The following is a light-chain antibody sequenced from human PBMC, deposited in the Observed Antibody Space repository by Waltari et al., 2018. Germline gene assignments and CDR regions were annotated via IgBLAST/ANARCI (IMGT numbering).Light chain of an antibody. CDR3: AAWDDSLNAVV. CDR2: SND. Sequence: QSVLTQPPSASGTPGQRVTISCSGSNSNVSVNPVNWYQQLPGAAPEVVIYSNDQRPSGVPDRFSGSKSGTSASLAISGLQSEDEAHYYCAAWDDSLNAVVFGGGTKVTVL. CDR1: NSNVSVNP. V-gene: IGLV1-44*01. J-gene: IGLJ2*01.